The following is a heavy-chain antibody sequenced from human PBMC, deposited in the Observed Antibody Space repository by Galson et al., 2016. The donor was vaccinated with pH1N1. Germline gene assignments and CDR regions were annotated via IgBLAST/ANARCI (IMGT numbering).Heavy chain of an antibody. Sequence: QSGAEVKKPGESLKISCKGSGSSFTSYWIGWVRQMPGKGLEWMGIIYPGDPDTRYSPSFQGQVTISADKSISTAYLQWTILRASDTAMYYCARVGNGDPGYYYYMDVWGKGTTVTVSS. V-gene: IGHV5-51*01. CDR2: IYPGDPDT. CDR1: GSSFTSYW. CDR3: ARVGNGDPGYYYYMDV. J-gene: IGHJ6*03. D-gene: IGHD7-27*01.